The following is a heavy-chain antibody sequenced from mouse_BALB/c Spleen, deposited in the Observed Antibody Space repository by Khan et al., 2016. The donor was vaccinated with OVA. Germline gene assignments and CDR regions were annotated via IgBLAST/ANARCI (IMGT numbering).Heavy chain of an antibody. D-gene: IGHD2-14*01. V-gene: IGHV1S134*01. J-gene: IGHJ2*01. CDR1: GFTFTSYG. Sequence: VQLQQSGAELGRPGSSVKLSCKTSGFTFTSYGIKWVRQRSGQGLEWIGYIYPGNGYTVYNEKFQGKATLTSDTSSSTAYMQLTSLTSEDSAIXFCAAAYYRNYFDYWGQGTTLTVSS. CDR2: IYPGNGYT. CDR3: AAAYYRNYFDY.